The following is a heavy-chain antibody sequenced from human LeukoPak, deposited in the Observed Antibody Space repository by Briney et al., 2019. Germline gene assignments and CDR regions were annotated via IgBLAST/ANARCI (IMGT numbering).Heavy chain of an antibody. CDR3: ASSYDSSGYYYGRIGY. CDR2: IDYSGST. CDR1: GGSISSGGYY. V-gene: IGHV4-31*03. D-gene: IGHD3-22*01. Sequence: PSETLSLTCTVSGGSISSGGYYWSWIRQHPGEGLEWIGYIDYSGSTYYNPSLKSRLTISLDTSKNQFSLRLSSVTAADTAVYYCASSYDSSGYYYGRIGYWGLGTLVTVSS. J-gene: IGHJ4*02.